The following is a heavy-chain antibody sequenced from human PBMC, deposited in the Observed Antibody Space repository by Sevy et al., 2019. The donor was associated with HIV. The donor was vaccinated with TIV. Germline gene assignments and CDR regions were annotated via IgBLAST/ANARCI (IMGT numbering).Heavy chain of an antibody. Sequence: SETLSLTCTVSGGSITSLYWNWIRQPPGKGLEWIANIYYNGHINYNPSLKSRVTLSLDTSKNQFSLRLSSVKAADTAMYYCAGENAWGRGYSWGQGTLVTVSS. CDR3: AGENAWGRGYS. D-gene: IGHD1-26*01. V-gene: IGHV4-59*08. CDR1: GGSITSLY. CDR2: IYYNGHI. J-gene: IGHJ4*02.